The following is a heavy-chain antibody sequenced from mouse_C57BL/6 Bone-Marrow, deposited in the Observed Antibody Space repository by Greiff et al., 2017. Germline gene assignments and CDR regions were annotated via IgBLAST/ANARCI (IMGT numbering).Heavy chain of an antibody. CDR2: INPSNGGT. J-gene: IGHJ4*01. CDR3: ARSRYYYGSSLDYYAMDY. D-gene: IGHD1-1*01. Sequence: QVQLQQPGTELVKPGASVKLSCKASGYTFTSYWMHWVKQRPGQGLEWIGNINPSNGGTNYNEKFKSKATLTVDKSSSTAYMQLSSLTSEDSAVYYCARSRYYYGSSLDYYAMDYWGQGTSVTVSS. CDR1: GYTFTSYW. V-gene: IGHV1-53*01.